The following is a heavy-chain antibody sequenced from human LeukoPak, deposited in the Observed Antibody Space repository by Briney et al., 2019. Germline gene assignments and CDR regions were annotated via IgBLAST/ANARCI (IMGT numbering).Heavy chain of an antibody. CDR3: VKGHLVWELGDYFDY. CDR1: GFTFSSYA. D-gene: IGHD1-26*01. CDR2: ISSNGGST. Sequence: PGGSLRLFCSASGFTFSSYAMHWVRQAPGKGLEYVSAISSNGGSTYYADSVRGRFTISRDNSKNTLYRQMSSLRAEDTAVYYCVKGHLVWELGDYFDYWGQGTLVTVSS. V-gene: IGHV3-64D*09. J-gene: IGHJ4*02.